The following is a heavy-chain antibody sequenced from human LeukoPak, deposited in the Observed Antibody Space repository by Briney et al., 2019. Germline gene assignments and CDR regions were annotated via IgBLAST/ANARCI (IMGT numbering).Heavy chain of an antibody. CDR2: IKQDGSEK. CDR1: GFTFSSYW. D-gene: IGHD3-22*01. CDR3: ARGVKGSVTMIVVVTPSGAFDI. J-gene: IGHJ3*02. Sequence: GGSLRLSCAASGFTFSSYWMSWVRQAPGKGLEWVANIKQDGSEKYYVDSAKGRFTISRDNAKNSLYLQMNSLRAEDMAVYYCARGVKGSVTMIVVVTPSGAFDIWGQGTMVTVSS. V-gene: IGHV3-7*01.